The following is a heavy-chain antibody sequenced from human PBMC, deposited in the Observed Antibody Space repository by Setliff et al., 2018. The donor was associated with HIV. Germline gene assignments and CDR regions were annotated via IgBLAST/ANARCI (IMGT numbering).Heavy chain of an antibody. D-gene: IGHD6-13*01. CDR1: GGSISSSG. Sequence: ETLSLTCTVSGGSISSSGNYWTWVRQAPGKGLEWVSTIRGSGSGDTTHYADFVKGRLTISRDNSKNTVYLQMNSLRAEDMAIYYCAREDSSWYGSLDYWGQGTPVTVSS. V-gene: IGHV3-23*01. CDR3: AREDSSWYGSLDY. CDR2: IRGSGSGDTT. J-gene: IGHJ4*02.